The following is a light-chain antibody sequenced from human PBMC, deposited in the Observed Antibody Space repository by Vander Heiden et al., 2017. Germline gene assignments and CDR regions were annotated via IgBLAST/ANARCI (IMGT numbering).Light chain of an antibody. CDR2: FGS. CDR3: MQAKHSLST. CDR1: PSRPHRTVYNN. Sequence: VMTQSLLSLPVAPGSLASRSCTSSPSRPHRTVYNNLDWYLQKPGQSPQLLIYFGSNRASGIPDRFSGSGSGTDFTLKISSVEAEDVGVYYCMQAKHSLSTFGQGTRLEIK. J-gene: IGKJ5*01. V-gene: IGKV2-28*01.